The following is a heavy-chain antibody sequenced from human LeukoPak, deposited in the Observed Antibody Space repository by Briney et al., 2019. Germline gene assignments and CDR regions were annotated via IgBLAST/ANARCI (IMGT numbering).Heavy chain of an antibody. D-gene: IGHD4-17*01. CDR2: IYYSGST. CDR3: ARHVLMTTVTQPYYYYYMDV. CDR1: GGSISSYY. V-gene: IGHV4-59*08. Sequence: SETLSLTCTVSGGSISSYYWGWIRQPPGKGLEWIGYIYYSGSTNYSPSLKSRVTISVDTSKNQFSLKLSSVTAADTAVYYCARHVLMTTVTQPYYYYYMDVWGKGTTVTVSS. J-gene: IGHJ6*03.